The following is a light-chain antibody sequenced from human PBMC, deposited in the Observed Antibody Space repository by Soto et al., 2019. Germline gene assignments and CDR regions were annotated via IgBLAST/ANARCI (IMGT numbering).Light chain of an antibody. Sequence: QSALTQPASVSGSPGQSITISCTGTSSDVGGYNYVSWYQQHPGKAPKLMIYEVSNRPSGVSNRFSGSKSGNTASLTISGLQAEDEADYYCSSYTSSRVFGGGTKVTAL. CDR2: EVS. V-gene: IGLV2-14*01. J-gene: IGLJ3*02. CDR3: SSYTSSRV. CDR1: SSDVGGYNY.